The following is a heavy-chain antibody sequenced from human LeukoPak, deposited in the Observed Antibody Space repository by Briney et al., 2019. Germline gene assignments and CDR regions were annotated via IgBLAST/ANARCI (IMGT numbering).Heavy chain of an antibody. J-gene: IGHJ4*02. CDR3: ARRYYYDTIGYYDY. Sequence: PSETLSLTCVVSSYSFSGGYYWGWIRQPPGKGLEWIGSISHGARTYYNPSLKSRVTISIDTSRNQFSLKLSSLTAADPAVYYFARRYYYDTIGYYDYWGQGTLVTVSP. CDR2: ISHGART. V-gene: IGHV4-38-2*01. CDR1: SYSFSGGYY. D-gene: IGHD3-22*01.